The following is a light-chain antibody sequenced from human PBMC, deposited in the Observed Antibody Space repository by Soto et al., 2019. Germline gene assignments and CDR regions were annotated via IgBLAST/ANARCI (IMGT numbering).Light chain of an antibody. Sequence: EIVLTQSPGTLSLSPGDRATLSCRASETVTGKYLAWYQQKAGQAPRLLIFAASNRATGIPDRFSGSGSGRDFTLTISRLEPEDFAVYFCQQYSSPPQTFGQGTKVEIK. J-gene: IGKJ1*01. CDR3: QQYSSPPQT. CDR2: AAS. V-gene: IGKV3-20*01. CDR1: ETVTGKY.